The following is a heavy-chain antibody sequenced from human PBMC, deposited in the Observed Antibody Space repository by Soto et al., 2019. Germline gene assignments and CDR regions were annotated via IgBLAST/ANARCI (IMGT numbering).Heavy chain of an antibody. V-gene: IGHV3-23*01. D-gene: IGHD3-16*01. CDR3: ANEGGGRGSPHFDY. J-gene: IGHJ4*01. CDR2: ISGSGSST. Sequence: GGSLRLSCAASGFTFSSYAMSWVRQAPGKGLEWVSAISGSGSSTYYADSVKGRFTISRDNSKNTLYLQMNSLRAEDTAVYCCANEGGGRGSPHFDYWGQGTLVTVSS. CDR1: GFTFSSYA.